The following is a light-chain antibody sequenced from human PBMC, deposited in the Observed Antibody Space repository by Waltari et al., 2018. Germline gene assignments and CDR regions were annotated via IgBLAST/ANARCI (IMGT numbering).Light chain of an antibody. V-gene: IGKV1-5*03. CDR3: QQYEDYFPIT. CDR2: KAT. J-gene: IGKJ5*01. Sequence: IQMTQSPSTLSASVGDKVTISCRASQNIGSWLVWYKQKPGRAPKLLVFKATSFESGVPSRFIGRGSGTEFTLTINSLQPDDFATYYCQQYEDYFPITFGQGTRLEIK. CDR1: QNIGSW.